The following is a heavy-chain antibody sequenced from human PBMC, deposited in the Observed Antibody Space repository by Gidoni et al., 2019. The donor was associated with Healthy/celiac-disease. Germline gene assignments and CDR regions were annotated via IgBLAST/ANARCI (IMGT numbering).Heavy chain of an antibody. V-gene: IGHV4-39*07. D-gene: IGHD3-22*01. CDR2: IYYSGST. CDR3: AREYIYYYDSSGYFDY. Sequence: KGLEWIGSIYYSGSTYYNPSLKSRVTISVDTSKNQFSLKLSSVTAADTAVYYCAREYIYYYDSSGYFDYWGQGTLVTVSS. J-gene: IGHJ4*02.